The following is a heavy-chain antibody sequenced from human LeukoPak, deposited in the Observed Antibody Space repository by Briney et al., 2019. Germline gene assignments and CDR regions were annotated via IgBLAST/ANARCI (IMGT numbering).Heavy chain of an antibody. CDR3: ARDYIVVVTSYYYGMDV. J-gene: IGHJ6*02. CDR2: ISYDGSNK. CDR1: GFTFSSYA. D-gene: IGHD2-21*02. Sequence: PGRSLRLSFAASGFTFSSYAMHWVRQAPGKGLEWVAVISYDGSNKYYADSVKGRFTISRDNSKNTLYLQMNSLRAEDTAVYYCARDYIVVVTSYYYGMDVWGQGTTVTVSS. V-gene: IGHV3-30-3*01.